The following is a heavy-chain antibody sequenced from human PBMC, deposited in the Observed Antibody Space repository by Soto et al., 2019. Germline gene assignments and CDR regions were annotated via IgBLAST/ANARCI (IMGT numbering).Heavy chain of an antibody. D-gene: IGHD2-21*02. CDR2: ILPMFGAV. CDR1: GGTSSNFV. J-gene: IGHJ6*02. Sequence: QMQRVQSGAEVKKSGSSVKVSCKASGGTSSNFVITWVRQVPGQGLEWLGGILPMFGAVKYAQKFQDRLTITADRSTNTAAMELGSLRPDDTAVYYCARPKRSGYDRGDSYYHTRDVWGHGTTVTVS. CDR3: ARPKRSGYDRGDSYYHTRDV. V-gene: IGHV1-69*06.